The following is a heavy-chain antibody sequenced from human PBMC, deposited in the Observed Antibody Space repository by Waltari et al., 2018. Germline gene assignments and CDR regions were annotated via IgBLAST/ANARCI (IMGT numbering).Heavy chain of an antibody. CDR1: GFTFSSYE. Sequence: EVQLVESGGGLVQPGGSLRLSCAASGFTFSSYELNWVRQAPGKGLEWVSYISSSGSTIYYADPVKGRFTISRDNAKNSLYLQMNSLRAEDTAVYYCARAEYTVTITPFDYWGQGTLVTVSS. CDR3: ARAEYTVTITPFDY. D-gene: IGHD4-17*01. V-gene: IGHV3-48*03. J-gene: IGHJ4*02. CDR2: ISSSGSTI.